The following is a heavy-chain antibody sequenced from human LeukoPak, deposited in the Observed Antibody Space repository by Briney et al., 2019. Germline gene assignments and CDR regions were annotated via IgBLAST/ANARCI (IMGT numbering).Heavy chain of an antibody. Sequence: PSETLSLTCTVSGGSISSNNYFWAWIRQPPGKGLEWIGSIYYTGSAYYNPSLKSRVTISVDTSKNQFSLKLSSVTAADTAVYYCARARRGYNYRGNWFDPWGQGTLVTVSS. V-gene: IGHV4-39*01. J-gene: IGHJ5*02. CDR1: GGSISSNNYF. CDR3: ARARRGYNYRGNWFDP. D-gene: IGHD5-18*01. CDR2: IYYTGSA.